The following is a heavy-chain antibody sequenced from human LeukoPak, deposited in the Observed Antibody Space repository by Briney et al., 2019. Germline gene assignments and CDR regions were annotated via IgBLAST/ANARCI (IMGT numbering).Heavy chain of an antibody. J-gene: IGHJ4*02. Sequence: GGSLRLSCAASGFTFSSYSMNWVRQAPGKGLEWVSSISSSSSYIYYADSVKGRFTISRDNAKNSLYLQMNSLRAEDTAVYYCARMGWGSQGPSSGYYFDYWGQGTLVTVSS. D-gene: IGHD3-16*01. V-gene: IGHV3-21*01. CDR1: GFTFSSYS. CDR3: ARMGWGSQGPSSGYYFDY. CDR2: ISSSSSYI.